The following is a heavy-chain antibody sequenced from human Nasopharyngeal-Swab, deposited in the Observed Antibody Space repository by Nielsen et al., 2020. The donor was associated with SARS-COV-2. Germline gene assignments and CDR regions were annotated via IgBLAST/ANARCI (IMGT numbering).Heavy chain of an antibody. CDR3: ARDVGGRDNY. V-gene: IGHV3-74*01. Sequence: GGPLSLSCAASGFTFSTSWLPWFRQPPGKGLLWFSRFDTDGTITDYADSVKGRFTISRDNAKNTLYLQMNSLRAEDTAVYYCARDVGGRDNYWGQGALVTVSS. CDR1: GFTFSTSW. CDR2: FDTDGTIT. J-gene: IGHJ4*02. D-gene: IGHD2-15*01.